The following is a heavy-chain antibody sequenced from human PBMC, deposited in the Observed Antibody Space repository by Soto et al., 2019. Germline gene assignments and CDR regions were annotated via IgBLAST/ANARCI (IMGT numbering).Heavy chain of an antibody. CDR1: GYTFTSYA. V-gene: IGHV1-3*01. CDR2: INAGNGNT. CDR3: ARDPIAAAGMGYYYYGMDV. D-gene: IGHD6-13*01. Sequence: ASVKVSCKASGYTFTSYAMHWVRQAPGQRLEWMGWINAGNGNTKYSQKFQGRVTITRDTSASAAYMELSSLRSEDTAVYYCARDPIAAAGMGYYYYGMDVWGQGTTVTVSS. J-gene: IGHJ6*02.